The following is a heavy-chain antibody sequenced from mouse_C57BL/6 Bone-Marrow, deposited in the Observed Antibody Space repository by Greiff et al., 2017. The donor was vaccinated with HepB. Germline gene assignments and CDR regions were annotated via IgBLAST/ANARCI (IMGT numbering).Heavy chain of an antibody. CDR1: GYAFSSSW. J-gene: IGHJ2*01. CDR3: ARITTVVAKGTFFDY. D-gene: IGHD1-1*01. CDR2: IYPGDGDT. V-gene: IGHV1-82*01. Sequence: VQLQESGPELVKPGASVKISCKASGYAFSSSWMNWVKQRPGKGLEWIGRIYPGDGDTNYNGKFKGKATLTADKSSSTAYMQLSSLTSEDSAVYFCARITTVVAKGTFFDYWGQGTTLTVSS.